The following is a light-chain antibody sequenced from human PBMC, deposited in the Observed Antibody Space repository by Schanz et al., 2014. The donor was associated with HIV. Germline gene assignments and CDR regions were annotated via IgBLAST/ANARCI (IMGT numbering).Light chain of an antibody. CDR2: GND. J-gene: IGLJ1*01. CDR1: GSNIGNNF. CDR3: LSYDISLSSYV. V-gene: IGLV1-47*02. Sequence: QSVLTQPPSASGTPGQRVAISCSGSGSNIGNNFVDWYQHLPGAAPKLLIYGNDQRPSGVPDRISGSRSATSASLAITGLQAEDEGDYYCLSYDISLSSYVFGSGTKLTVL.